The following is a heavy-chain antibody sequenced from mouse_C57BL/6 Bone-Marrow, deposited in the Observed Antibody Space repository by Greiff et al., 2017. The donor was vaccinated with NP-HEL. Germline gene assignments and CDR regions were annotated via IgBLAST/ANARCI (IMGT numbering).Heavy chain of an antibody. Sequence: EVQLQQSGPELVKPGASVKISCKASGYTFTDYYMNWVKQSHGKSLEWIGDINPNNGGTSYNQKFKGKATLTVDKSSSTAYMELRSLTSEDSAVYYCAREEGRGLFDYWGQGTTLTVSS. J-gene: IGHJ2*01. CDR3: AREEGRGLFDY. V-gene: IGHV1-26*01. CDR2: INPNNGGT. CDR1: GYTFTDYY.